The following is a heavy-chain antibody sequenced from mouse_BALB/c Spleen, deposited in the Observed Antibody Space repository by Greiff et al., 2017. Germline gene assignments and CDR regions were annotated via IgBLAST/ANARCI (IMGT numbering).Heavy chain of an antibody. V-gene: IGHV1-82*01. CDR1: GYAFSSSW. CDR2: IYPGDGDT. Sequence: QVQLKESGPELVKPGASVKISCKASGYAFSSSWMNWVKQRPGQGLEWIGRIYPGDGDTNYNGKFKGKATLTADKSSSTAYMQLSSLTSVDSAVYFCAREVRFFDYWGQGTTLTVSS. CDR3: AREVRFFDY. D-gene: IGHD2-14*01. J-gene: IGHJ2*01.